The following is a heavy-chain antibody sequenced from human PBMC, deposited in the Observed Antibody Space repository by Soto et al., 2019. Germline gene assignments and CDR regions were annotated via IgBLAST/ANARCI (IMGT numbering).Heavy chain of an antibody. Sequence: QVQLQESGPGLAKPSQTLSLTCTVSGASLSSGGYYWTWIRQVPGKALEWIGYIFHTGTTVYNPSLKGRVVMSIEKSDNQFSLNLRSVTVADTAVYYCARGLGYDSNGRFLAAFDVWGQGTMVTVSS. D-gene: IGHD3-22*01. CDR2: IFHTGTT. V-gene: IGHV4-31*03. J-gene: IGHJ3*01. CDR1: GASLSSGGYY. CDR3: ARGLGYDSNGRFLAAFDV.